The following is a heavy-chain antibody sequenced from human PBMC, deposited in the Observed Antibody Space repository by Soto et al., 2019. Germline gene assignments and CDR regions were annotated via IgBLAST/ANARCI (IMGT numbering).Heavy chain of an antibody. CDR3: ARGRNKYCSGGSCYSWFDP. D-gene: IGHD2-15*01. V-gene: IGHV4-34*01. J-gene: IGHJ5*02. Sequence: SETLSLTCAVYGGSFSGYYWSWIRQPPGKGLEWIGEINHSGSTNYNPSLKSRVTISVDTSKNQFSLKLSSVTAADTAVYYCARGRNKYCSGGSCYSWFDPWGQGTLVTVSS. CDR1: GGSFSGYY. CDR2: INHSGST.